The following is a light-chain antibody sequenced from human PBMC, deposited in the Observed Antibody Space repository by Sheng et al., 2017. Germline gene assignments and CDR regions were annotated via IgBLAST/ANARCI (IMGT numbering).Light chain of an antibody. J-gene: IGKJ3*01. CDR3: QQYDTYST. V-gene: IGKV1-5*03. CDR1: QSISNW. CDR2: KAS. Sequence: DIQMTQSPSTLSASVGDRVTITCRASQSISNWLAWYQQKPGKAPKVLIYKASSLGSGVPSRFSGSGSGTEFTLTISSLQPDDFATYYCQQYDTYSTFG.